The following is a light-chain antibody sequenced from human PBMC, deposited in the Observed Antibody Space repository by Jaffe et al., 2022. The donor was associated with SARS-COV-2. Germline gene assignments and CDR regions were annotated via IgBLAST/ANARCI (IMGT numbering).Light chain of an antibody. V-gene: IGLV1-44*01. Sequence: QSVLTQPPSASGTPGQRVTISCSGSSSNIGSKTVNWYQQVPGTAPKLLIYINNQRPSGVPDRFSGSKSGTSASLAISGLQSEDEADYYCAAWDDSLKGVVFGGGTKLTVL. J-gene: IGLJ2*01. CDR1: SSNIGSKT. CDR3: AAWDDSLKGVV. CDR2: INN.